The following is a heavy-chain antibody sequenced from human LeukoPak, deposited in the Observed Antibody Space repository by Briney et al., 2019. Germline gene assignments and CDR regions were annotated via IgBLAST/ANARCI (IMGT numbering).Heavy chain of an antibody. CDR3: AKASTPWGTAKDAFEI. D-gene: IGHD1-7*01. CDR1: GFTFDDFA. J-gene: IGHJ3*02. Sequence: GRSLRLSCTVSGFTFDDFAMHWVRQAPGKGLEWVSAISWNSGSIGYADSVKGRFTISRDNAKHSLFLQLNSLRAEDMALYYCAKASTPWGTAKDAFEIWGQGTMVTVSS. V-gene: IGHV3-9*03. CDR2: ISWNSGSI.